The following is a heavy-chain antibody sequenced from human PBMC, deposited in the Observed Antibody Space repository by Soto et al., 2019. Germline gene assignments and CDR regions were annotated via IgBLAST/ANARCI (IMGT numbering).Heavy chain of an antibody. Sequence: GASVKVSCKTSGYTFTNFGLSWVRQAPGQGLEWMGWISAYNGNTNYAQNFQGRVTMTTDTSTSTAYMELRSLRSDDTAVYYCARGGTPIDPWGQGTLVTVSS. CDR3: ARGGTPIDP. D-gene: IGHD3-16*01. CDR1: GYTFTNFG. CDR2: ISAYNGNT. J-gene: IGHJ5*02. V-gene: IGHV1-18*01.